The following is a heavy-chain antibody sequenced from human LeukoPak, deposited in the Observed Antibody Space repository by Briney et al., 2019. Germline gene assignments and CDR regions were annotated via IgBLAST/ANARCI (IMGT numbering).Heavy chain of an antibody. CDR2: IWYDGSNK. Sequence: PGGSLRLSCAASGFTFSSYGMHWVRQAPGKGLEWVGGIWYDGSNKYYADSVKGRFTTSRDNSKNTLYLQMNSLRAEDTAVYYCARAFTSTGYYYVEYWGQGTLVTVSS. J-gene: IGHJ4*02. CDR3: ARAFTSTGYYYVEY. V-gene: IGHV3-33*01. D-gene: IGHD3-22*01. CDR1: GFTFSSYG.